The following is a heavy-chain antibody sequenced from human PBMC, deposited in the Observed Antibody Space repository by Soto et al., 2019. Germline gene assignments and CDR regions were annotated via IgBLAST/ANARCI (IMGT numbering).Heavy chain of an antibody. Sequence: ASVKVSCKASGGTFSSYAISWVRQAPGQGLEWMGGIIPIFGTANYAQKFQGRVTVTADESTSTACMELSSLRSEDTAVYYCAIPREMATIRMGFDYWGQGTLVTVSS. CDR2: IIPIFGTA. CDR3: AIPREMATIRMGFDY. V-gene: IGHV1-69*13. D-gene: IGHD5-12*01. CDR1: GGTFSSYA. J-gene: IGHJ4*02.